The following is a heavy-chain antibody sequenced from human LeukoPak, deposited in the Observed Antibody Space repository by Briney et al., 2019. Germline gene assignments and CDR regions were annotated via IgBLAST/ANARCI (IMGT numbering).Heavy chain of an antibody. J-gene: IGHJ4*02. CDR1: GFTSSSYG. CDR2: IWYDGSNK. V-gene: IGHV3-33*01. D-gene: IGHD3-22*01. Sequence: GGSLRLSCAASGFTSSSYGMHWVRQAPGKGLEWVAVIWYDGSNKYYADSVKGRFTISRDNSKNTLYLQMNSLRAEDTAVYYCARAEYYYDSSGQFYWGQGTLVTVSS. CDR3: ARAEYYYDSSGQFY.